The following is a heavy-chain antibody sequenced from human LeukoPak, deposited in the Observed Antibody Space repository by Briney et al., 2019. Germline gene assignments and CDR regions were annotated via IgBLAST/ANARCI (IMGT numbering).Heavy chain of an antibody. J-gene: IGHJ4*02. CDR3: AREGGSSWGQYPIDY. D-gene: IGHD6-13*01. Sequence: GGSLRLSCAASGFTFSSYAMHWVRQAPGKGLEWVAVISYDGSNKYYADSVKGRFTISRDNAKNSLYPQMNSLRAEDTAVYYCAREGGSSWGQYPIDYWGQGTLVTVSS. V-gene: IGHV3-30*04. CDR2: ISYDGSNK. CDR1: GFTFSSYA.